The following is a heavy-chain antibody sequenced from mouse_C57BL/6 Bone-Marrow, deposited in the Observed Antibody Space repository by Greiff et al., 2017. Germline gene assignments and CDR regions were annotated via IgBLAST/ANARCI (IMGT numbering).Heavy chain of an antibody. CDR3: ASRHYYGSRNFDY. CDR2: IYPRSGNT. CDR1: GYTFTSYG. J-gene: IGHJ2*01. Sequence: QVQLKESGAELARPGASVKLSCKASGYTFTSYGISWVKQRTGQGLEWIGEIYPRSGNTYYNEKFKGKATLTADKSSSTAYMELRSLTSEDSAVYCCASRHYYGSRNFDYWGQGTTLTVSS. D-gene: IGHD1-1*01. V-gene: IGHV1-81*01.